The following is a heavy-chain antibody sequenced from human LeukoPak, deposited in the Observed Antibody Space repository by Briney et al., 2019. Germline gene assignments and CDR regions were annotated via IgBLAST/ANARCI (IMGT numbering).Heavy chain of an antibody. CDR3: ARDGIYCSSTSCYHWFDP. J-gene: IGHJ5*02. CDR1: GGSISSGSYY. CDR2: IYTSGST. D-gene: IGHD2-2*01. Sequence: PSETLSPTCTVSGGSISSGSYYWSWIRQPAGKGLEWIGRIYTSGSTNYNPSLKSRVTISVDTSKNQFSLKLSSVTAADTAVYYCARDGIYCSSTSCYHWFDPWGQGTLVTVSS. V-gene: IGHV4-61*02.